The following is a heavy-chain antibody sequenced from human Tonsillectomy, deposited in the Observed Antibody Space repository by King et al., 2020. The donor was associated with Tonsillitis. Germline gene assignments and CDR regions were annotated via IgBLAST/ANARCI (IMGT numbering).Heavy chain of an antibody. CDR2: ISYDGSNK. J-gene: IGHJ3*02. V-gene: IGHV3-30-3*01. CDR1: GFTFSSYA. CDR3: AREGDFVVVTVSGEDAFDI. Sequence: VQLVESGGGVVQPGRSLRLSCAASGFTFSSYAMHWVRQAPGKGLEWVAVISYDGSNKYYADSVKGRFTISRDNSKNTLYLQMNSLRAEDTAVYYCAREGDFVVVTVSGEDAFDIWGQGKMVTVSS. D-gene: IGHD2-21*02.